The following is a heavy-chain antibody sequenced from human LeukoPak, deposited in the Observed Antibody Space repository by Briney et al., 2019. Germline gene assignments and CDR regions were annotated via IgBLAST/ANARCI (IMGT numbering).Heavy chain of an antibody. D-gene: IGHD2-2*01. CDR2: IHHSGST. CDR3: ARSPATSWSTFDY. Sequence: SETLSLTCAVYLDPLSDHYWTWIRQPPGKGLEWIGGIHHSGSTNYRLSLKSRVSIPVDRSKNQFSLRLTSVAAAVTAVFYCARSPATSWSTFDYWGQGTPVTVSS. CDR1: LDPLSDHY. J-gene: IGHJ4*02. V-gene: IGHV4-34*01.